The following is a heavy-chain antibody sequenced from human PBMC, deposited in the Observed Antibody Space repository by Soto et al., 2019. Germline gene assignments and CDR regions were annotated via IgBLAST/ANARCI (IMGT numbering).Heavy chain of an antibody. V-gene: IGHV1-18*01. CDR3: ARDRDYGDFIYYYYYMDV. J-gene: IGHJ6*03. CDR1: GYNFTSYG. D-gene: IGHD4-17*01. CDR2: ISAYNGNT. Sequence: ASVKVSCKASGYNFTSYGISWVRQAPGQGLEWMGWISAYNGNTNYAQKLQGRVTMTTDTSTSTAYMELRSLRSDDTAVYYCARDRDYGDFIYYYYYMDVWGKGTTVTVSS.